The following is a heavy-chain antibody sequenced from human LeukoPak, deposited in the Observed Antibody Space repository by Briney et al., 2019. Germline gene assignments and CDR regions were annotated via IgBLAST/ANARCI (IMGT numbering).Heavy chain of an antibody. J-gene: IGHJ4*02. Sequence: SVKVSCKASGGTFSSYAISWVRQAPGQGLEWMGGIIPIFGTANYAQEFQGRVTITTDESTSTAYMELSSLRSEDTAVCYCARGPPYDSSGYLDYWGQGTLVTVSS. V-gene: IGHV1-69*05. CDR1: GGTFSSYA. CDR2: IIPIFGTA. CDR3: ARGPPYDSSGYLDY. D-gene: IGHD3-22*01.